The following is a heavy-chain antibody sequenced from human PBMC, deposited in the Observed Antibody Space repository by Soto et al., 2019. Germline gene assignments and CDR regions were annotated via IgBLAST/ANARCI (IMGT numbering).Heavy chain of an antibody. D-gene: IGHD1-1*01. V-gene: IGHV4-31*03. CDR2: IYYSGST. CDR3: ARDQGRNEGWFDP. J-gene: IGHJ5*02. Sequence: QVQLQESGPGLVKPSQTLSLTCTVSGGSISSGGYYWSWIRQHPGKGLEWIGYIYYSGSTYYNPSLKRRVTISVDTSKNQFSLKVSSVTAADTAVYYCARDQGRNEGWFDPWGQGTLVTVSS. CDR1: GGSISSGGYY.